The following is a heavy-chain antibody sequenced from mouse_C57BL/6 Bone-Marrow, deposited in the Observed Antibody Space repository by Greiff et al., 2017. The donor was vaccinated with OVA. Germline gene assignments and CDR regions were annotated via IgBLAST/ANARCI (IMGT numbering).Heavy chain of an antibody. Sequence: QVQLKQPGAELVRPGTSVKLSCKASGYTFTSYWMHWVKQRPGQGLEWIGVIDPSDSYTNYNQKFKGKATLTVDTSSSTAYMQLSSLTSEDSAVYYCARSAHYAMDYWGQGTSVTVSS. D-gene: IGHD6-1*01. V-gene: IGHV1-59*01. CDR2: IDPSDSYT. CDR3: ARSAHYAMDY. J-gene: IGHJ4*01. CDR1: GYTFTSYW.